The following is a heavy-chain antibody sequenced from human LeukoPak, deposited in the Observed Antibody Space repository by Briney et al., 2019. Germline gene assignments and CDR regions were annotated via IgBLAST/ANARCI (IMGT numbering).Heavy chain of an antibody. Sequence: PGGSLRLSCVASGLKFDGHGMSWVRQVPGKGLEWVAHITWNSATTTYADSVRGRFTISRDDAKNSLYLQMNSLRAEDTAVYYCAELGITMIGGVWGKGTTVTISS. V-gene: IGHV3-20*04. J-gene: IGHJ6*04. CDR1: GLKFDGHG. D-gene: IGHD3-10*02. CDR2: ITWNSATT. CDR3: AELGITMIGGV.